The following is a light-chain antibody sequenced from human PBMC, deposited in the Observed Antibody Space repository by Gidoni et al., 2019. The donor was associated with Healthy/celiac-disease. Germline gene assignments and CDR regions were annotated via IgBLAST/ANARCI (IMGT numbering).Light chain of an antibody. CDR2: DAS. Sequence: DIQMTQSPSSLSASVGDRVTITCQASQDISNYLNWYQQRPEKAPKLLIYDASNLETKVPSRFSGSGTGTGFTLAISSLQTEDMATYNCQQYGNHHVFTFGPGTKVDIK. CDR1: QDISNY. CDR3: QQYGNHHVFT. V-gene: IGKV1-33*01. J-gene: IGKJ3*01.